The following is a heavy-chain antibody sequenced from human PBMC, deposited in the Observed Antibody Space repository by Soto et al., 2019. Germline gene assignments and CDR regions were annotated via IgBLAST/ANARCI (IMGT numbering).Heavy chain of an antibody. J-gene: IGHJ4*02. Sequence: QVQLQESGPGLVKPSETLSLTCTVYGGAISSYYWSWIRQPPGKGLEWIGYIYYSGSTNYNPSLKSRVTISVDTSKNQFSLKLSSVTAADTAVYYCAIHNDSWGQGTLVTVSS. V-gene: IGHV4-59*08. CDR3: AIHNDS. CDR1: GGAISSYY. CDR2: IYYSGST.